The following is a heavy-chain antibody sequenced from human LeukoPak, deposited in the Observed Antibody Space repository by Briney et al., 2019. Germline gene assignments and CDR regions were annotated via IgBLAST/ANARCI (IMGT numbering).Heavy chain of an antibody. CDR3: ARITPAGRQLDY. CDR1: VFSLSTSGMC. CDR2: IDWDDDK. V-gene: IGHV2-70*11. Sequence: SGPTLVNPTQTLTLTCTFSVFSLSTSGMCVSWIRQPPGKALEWLARIDWDDDKYYSTSLKTRLTISKDTSKNQVVLTMTNMDPVDTATYYCARITPAGRQLDYWGQGTLVTVSS. J-gene: IGHJ4*02. D-gene: IGHD6-13*01.